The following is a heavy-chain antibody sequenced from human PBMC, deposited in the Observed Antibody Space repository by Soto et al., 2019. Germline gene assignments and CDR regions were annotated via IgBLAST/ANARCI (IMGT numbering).Heavy chain of an antibody. CDR2: IYYSGST. J-gene: IGHJ6*03. V-gene: IGHV4-59*01. Sequence: SETLSLTCTVSGGSISSYYWSWIRQPPGKGLEWIGYIYYSGSTNYNPSLKSRVTISVDTSKNQFSLKLSSVTAADTAVYYCARERSPIAYYYYYMGVWGKGTTVTVSS. CDR3: ARERSPIAYYYYYMGV. CDR1: GGSISSYY.